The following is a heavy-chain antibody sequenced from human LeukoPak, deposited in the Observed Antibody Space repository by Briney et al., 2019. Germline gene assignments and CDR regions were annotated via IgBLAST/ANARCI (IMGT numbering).Heavy chain of an antibody. D-gene: IGHD3-10*01. CDR1: GGSISSYY. V-gene: IGHV4-59*01. CDR3: ARETYYGSGQYGMDV. J-gene: IGHJ6*04. Sequence: SETLSLTCTVSGGSISSYYWSWIRQPPAKGLEWIGYIYYSGSTNYNPSLKSRVTISVDTSKNQFSLKLSSVTAADTAVYYCARETYYGSGQYGMDVWGKGTTVTVSS. CDR2: IYYSGST.